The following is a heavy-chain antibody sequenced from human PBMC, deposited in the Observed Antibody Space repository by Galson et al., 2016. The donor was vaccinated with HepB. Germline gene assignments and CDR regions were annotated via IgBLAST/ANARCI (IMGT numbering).Heavy chain of an antibody. CDR1: GFTFSSDS. D-gene: IGHD3-16*01. J-gene: IGHJ4*02. Sequence: SLRLSCAASGFTFSSDSMHWVRQAPGKGLEWVSSISYSSSYMPYADAVKGRFTISRDNAKNSLYLQMNSLGAEDTAVYFCARDRGGGAPKLVIFDYWGQGTLVTVSS. CDR3: ARDRGGGAPKLVIFDY. V-gene: IGHV3-21*01. CDR2: ISYSSSYM.